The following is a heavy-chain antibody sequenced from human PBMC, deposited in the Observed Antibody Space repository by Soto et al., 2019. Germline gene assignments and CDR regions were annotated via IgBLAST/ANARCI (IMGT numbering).Heavy chain of an antibody. CDR1: GGSISSYY. J-gene: IGHJ4*02. Sequence: SETLSLTCTVSGGSISSYYWSWIRQPPGKGLEWIGYIYYSGSTNYNPSLKSRVTISVDTSKNQFSLKLSSVTAADTAVYYCARHGSYRYSSSWYYFDYWGQGTLVTVSS. CDR3: ARHGSYRYSSSWYYFDY. D-gene: IGHD6-13*01. CDR2: IYYSGST. V-gene: IGHV4-59*08.